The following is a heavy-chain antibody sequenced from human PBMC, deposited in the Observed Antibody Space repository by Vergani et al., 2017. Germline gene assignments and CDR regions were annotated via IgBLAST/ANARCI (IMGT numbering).Heavy chain of an antibody. CDR3: ATPQTVTTGGMEV. CDR1: GYTFTDHY. J-gene: IGHJ6*02. D-gene: IGHD4-17*01. CDR2: VDPEDGDT. Sequence: EVQLVQSGAEVKKPGATMKISCKVSGYTFTDHYIHWVKQAPGKGLEWMGLVDPEDGDTIYAEKFKGRVTIAADTSTDTDHLELSSLRSEDTAVYYCATPQTVTTGGMEVWGQGTTVIVSS. V-gene: IGHV1-69-2*01.